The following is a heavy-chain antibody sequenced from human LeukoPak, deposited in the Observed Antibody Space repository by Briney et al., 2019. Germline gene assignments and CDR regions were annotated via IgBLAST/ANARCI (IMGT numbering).Heavy chain of an antibody. J-gene: IGHJ4*02. Sequence: GGSLRLSCAASGFSFSTYAINWVRQAPGKGLEWVSGIGGSGSSTYYADSVKGRFTISRDNSKNTVYLQMSSLSAEDTAVYYCGRGRGGLGSYYFDYWGQGTLVIVSS. CDR1: GFSFSTYA. CDR3: GRGRGGLGSYYFDY. D-gene: IGHD3-10*01. CDR2: IGGSGSST. V-gene: IGHV3-23*01.